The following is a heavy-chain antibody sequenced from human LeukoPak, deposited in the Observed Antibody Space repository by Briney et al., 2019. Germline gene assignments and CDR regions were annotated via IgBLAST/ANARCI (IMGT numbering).Heavy chain of an antibody. J-gene: IGHJ3*02. CDR2: IKQDVSEK. D-gene: IGHD3-22*01. CDR3: ARDGTYNDSSGYDDAFDI. CDR1: GFTFSSYW. V-gene: IGHV3-7*01. Sequence: PGGSLRLSCAPSGFTFSSYWMSRVRQAPGTGLEWVANIKQDVSEKYYVDSVKGRFTISRDNAKNSLYLQMNSLRAEDTAVYYCARDGTYNDSSGYDDAFDIWGQGKMVTVSS.